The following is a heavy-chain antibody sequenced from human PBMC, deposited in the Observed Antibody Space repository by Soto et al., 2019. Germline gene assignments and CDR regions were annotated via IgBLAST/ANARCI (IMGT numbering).Heavy chain of an antibody. V-gene: IGHV3-23*01. J-gene: IGHJ6*02. D-gene: IGHD5-18*01. CDR3: AKEGTAEWIHYYYPTHV. CDR1: GFNFSSFA. CDR2: ISGSGGSR. Sequence: EVQLLESGGGLVQPGGSLRLSCAGSGFNFSSFAMTWVRQAPGKGLEWVSTISGSGGSRFYAASVKGRFTLTRDNSKDTVYLQMNSLRVEETAFYYCAKEGTAEWIHYYYPTHVWGRGTPVTVSS.